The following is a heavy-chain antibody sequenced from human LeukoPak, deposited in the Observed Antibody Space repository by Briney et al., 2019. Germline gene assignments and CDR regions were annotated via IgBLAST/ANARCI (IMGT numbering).Heavy chain of an antibody. V-gene: IGHV1-2*02. D-gene: IGHD1-26*01. CDR2: INPNSGGT. J-gene: IGHJ5*02. Sequence: GASVKVSCKASGYTFTGYYMHWVRQAPGQGLEWMGWINPNSGGTNYAQKFQGRVTMTRDTSISTAYMELSRLRSDDTAVYYCARDAWGEKNWFDPWGQGTLVPSPQ. CDR1: GYTFTGYY. CDR3: ARDAWGEKNWFDP.